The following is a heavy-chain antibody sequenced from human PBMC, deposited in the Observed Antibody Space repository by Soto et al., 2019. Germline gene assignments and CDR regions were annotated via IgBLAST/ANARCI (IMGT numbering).Heavy chain of an antibody. D-gene: IGHD6-13*01. CDR1: GGTFSSYA. V-gene: IGHV1-69*13. Sequence: GASVKVSCKASGGTFSSYAISWVRQAPGQGLEWMGGIIPIFGTANYAQKFQGRVTITADESTSTAYMELSSLRSEDTAVYYCARDNWQQLVRPYGMDVWGQGTTVTVSS. J-gene: IGHJ6*02. CDR2: IIPIFGTA. CDR3: ARDNWQQLVRPYGMDV.